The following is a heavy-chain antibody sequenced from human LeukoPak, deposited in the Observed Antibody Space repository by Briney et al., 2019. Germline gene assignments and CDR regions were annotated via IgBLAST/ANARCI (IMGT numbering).Heavy chain of an antibody. V-gene: IGHV4-59*08. CDR3: ARLGIGVVPSAMLGDYYFDY. D-gene: IGHD2-2*01. CDR2: ISDSGST. J-gene: IGHJ4*02. Sequence: PSETLSLTCTVAGGSISSYYWSWLRKPAGKGLEWGGYISDSGSTKYNPSLKSRVTISVDTSKNQFSLKLTSVTAADTAVYYCARLGIGVVPSAMLGDYYFDYWGQGTLVTVSS. CDR1: GGSISSYY.